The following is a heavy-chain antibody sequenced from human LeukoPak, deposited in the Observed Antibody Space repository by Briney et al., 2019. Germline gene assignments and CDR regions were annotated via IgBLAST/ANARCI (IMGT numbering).Heavy chain of an antibody. D-gene: IGHD3-10*01. CDR3: ASFGAHSFDY. CDR1: GYTFTSYA. J-gene: IGHJ4*02. Sequence: ASVKVSCKTSGYTFTSYAMNWVRQAPGQGLEFMGWINTGTGNPTYAQGFTGRFVFSLDTSVSTAYLQISTLKPEDTAVYYCASFGAHSFDYWGQGTLDTVSS. CDR2: INTGTGNP. V-gene: IGHV7-4-1*02.